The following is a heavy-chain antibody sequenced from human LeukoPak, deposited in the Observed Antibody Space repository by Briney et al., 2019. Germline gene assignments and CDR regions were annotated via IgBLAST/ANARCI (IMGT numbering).Heavy chain of an antibody. D-gene: IGHD2-2*01. CDR3: ASYQLLLDY. V-gene: IGHV3-33*01. CDR1: GFTFSSYG. CDR2: IWYDGSNK. Sequence: GGSLRLSCAASGFTFSSYGMNWVRQAPGKGLEWVAVIWYDGSNKYYADSVKGRFIISRDNSKNTLYLQMNSLRAEDTAVYYCASYQLLLDYWGQGTLVTVSS. J-gene: IGHJ4*02.